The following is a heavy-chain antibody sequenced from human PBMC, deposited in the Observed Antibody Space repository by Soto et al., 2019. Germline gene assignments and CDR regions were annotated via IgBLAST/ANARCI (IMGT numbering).Heavy chain of an antibody. CDR3: ARGWFWQRITMVRGVISHFDY. CDR1: GGTFSSYT. V-gene: IGHV1-69*02. D-gene: IGHD3-10*01. J-gene: IGHJ4*02. Sequence: SVKVSCKASGGTFSSYTISWVRQAPGQGLEWMGRIIPILGIANYAQKFQGRVTITADRSTSTAYMELSSLRSEDTAVYYCARGWFWQRITMVRGVISHFDYWGQGTLVT. CDR2: IIPILGIA.